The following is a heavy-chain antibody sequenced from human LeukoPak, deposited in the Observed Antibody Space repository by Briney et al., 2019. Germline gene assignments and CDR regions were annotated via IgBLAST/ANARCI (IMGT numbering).Heavy chain of an antibody. D-gene: IGHD6-19*01. CDR3: ARAYSSEFWYFDL. Sequence: ASVKVSCKASGCTFTGYYMHWVRQAPGQGLEWMGWINPNSGGTNYAQKFQGWVTMTRDTSINTAYMELSRLRSDDTAVYYCARAYSSEFWYFDLWGRGTLVTVSS. CDR2: INPNSGGT. V-gene: IGHV1-2*04. CDR1: GCTFTGYY. J-gene: IGHJ2*01.